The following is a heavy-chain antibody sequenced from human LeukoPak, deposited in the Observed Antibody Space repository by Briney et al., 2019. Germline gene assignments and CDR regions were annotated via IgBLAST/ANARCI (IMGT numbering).Heavy chain of an antibody. CDR1: GGSISSSSYY. CDR2: INHSGST. Sequence: SETLSLTCTVSGGSISSSSYYWSWIRQPPGKGLEWIGEINHSGSTNYNPSLKSRVTISVDTSKNQFSLKLSSVTAADTAVYYCASLLSGSYAFDIWGQGTMVTVSS. CDR3: ASLLSGSYAFDI. J-gene: IGHJ3*02. D-gene: IGHD1-26*01. V-gene: IGHV4-39*07.